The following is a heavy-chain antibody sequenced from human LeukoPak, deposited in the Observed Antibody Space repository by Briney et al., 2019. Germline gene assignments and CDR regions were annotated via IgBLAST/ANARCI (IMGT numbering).Heavy chain of an antibody. CDR1: GYTLTELS. CDR2: FDPEDGET. Sequence: ASVKVSCKVSGYTLTELSMHWVRQAPGKGLEWMGGFDPEDGETIYAQKFQGRVTMTEDTSTDTAYMELSSLRSEDTAMYYCATEGYCSSTSCQKDAFDIWGQGTMVTVSS. D-gene: IGHD2-2*01. J-gene: IGHJ3*02. V-gene: IGHV1-24*01. CDR3: ATEGYCSSTSCQKDAFDI.